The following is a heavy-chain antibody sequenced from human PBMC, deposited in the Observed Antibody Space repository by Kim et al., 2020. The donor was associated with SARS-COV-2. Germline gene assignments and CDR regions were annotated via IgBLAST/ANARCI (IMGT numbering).Heavy chain of an antibody. J-gene: IGHJ3*02. CDR3: ARVGYYDSSGYYHDAFDI. D-gene: IGHD3-22*01. CDR1: GGSISSSNW. Sequence: SETLSLTCAVSGGSISSSNWWSWVRQPPGKGLEWIGEIYHSGSTNYNPSLKSRVTISVDKSKNQFSLKLSSVTAADTAVYYCARVGYYDSSGYYHDAFDIWGQGTMVTVSS. CDR2: IYHSGST. V-gene: IGHV4-4*02.